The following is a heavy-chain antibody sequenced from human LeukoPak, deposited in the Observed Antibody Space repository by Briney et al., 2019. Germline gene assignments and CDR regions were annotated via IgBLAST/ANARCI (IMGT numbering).Heavy chain of an antibody. V-gene: IGHV4-34*01. CDR1: GGSFSGYY. CDR3: ARGGPTYCSSTSCYAPYYYYGMDV. D-gene: IGHD2-2*01. CDR2: INHSGST. J-gene: IGHJ6*02. Sequence: SETLSLTCAVYGGSFSGYYWSWIRQPQGKGRRWIGEINHSGSTNYNPSLKSRVTISVDTSKNQFSLKLSSVTAADTAVYYCARGGPTYCSSTSCYAPYYYYGMDVWGQGTTVTVSS.